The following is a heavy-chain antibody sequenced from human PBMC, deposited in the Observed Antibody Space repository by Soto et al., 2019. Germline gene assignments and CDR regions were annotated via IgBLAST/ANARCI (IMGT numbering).Heavy chain of an antibody. D-gene: IGHD3-22*01. CDR1: GGSFSGYY. Sequence: PSETLSLTCAVYGGSFSGYYWSWIRQPPGKGLEWIGEINHSGSTNYNPSLKSRVTISVDTSKNQFSLKLSSVTAADTAVYYCARFVRNYYDSIGFDYWGQGTQVTVSS. J-gene: IGHJ4*02. V-gene: IGHV4-34*01. CDR3: ARFVRNYYDSIGFDY. CDR2: INHSGST.